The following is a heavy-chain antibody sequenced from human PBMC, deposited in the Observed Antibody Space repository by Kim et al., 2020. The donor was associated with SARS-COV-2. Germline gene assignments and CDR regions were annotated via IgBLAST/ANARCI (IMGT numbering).Heavy chain of an antibody. CDR3: ARELEPLYYDILTGLGTKQIYGMDV. J-gene: IGHJ6*02. Sequence: ASLKVSCKASGYTFTSYYMHWVRQAPGQGLEWMGIINPSGGSTSYAQKFQGRVTMTRDTSTSTVYMELSSLRSEDTAVYYCARELEPLYYDILTGLGTKQIYGMDVWGQGTTVTVSS. D-gene: IGHD3-9*01. CDR2: INPSGGST. V-gene: IGHV1-46*01. CDR1: GYTFTSYY.